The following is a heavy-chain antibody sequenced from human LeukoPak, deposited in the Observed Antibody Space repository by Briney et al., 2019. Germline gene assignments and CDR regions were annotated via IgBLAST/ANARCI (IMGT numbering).Heavy chain of an antibody. CDR3: IPVAGTGFDY. D-gene: IGHD6-19*01. V-gene: IGHV3-23*01. Sequence: GGSLRLSCAASGFAFSRYAMTWVRQAPGKGLEWVSAISGSGGSTYYADSVKDRFTISRDNSKNTLFLQMNSLRAEDTAVYYGIPVAGTGFDYWGQGTLVTVSS. CDR2: ISGSGGST. CDR1: GFAFSRYA. J-gene: IGHJ4*02.